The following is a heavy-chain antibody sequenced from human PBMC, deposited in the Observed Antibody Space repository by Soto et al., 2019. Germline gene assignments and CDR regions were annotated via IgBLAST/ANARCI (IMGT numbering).Heavy chain of an antibody. CDR3: ARGRGYSYGLNP. V-gene: IGHV4-30-4*01. J-gene: IGHJ5*02. D-gene: IGHD5-18*01. CDR1: GGSISSNTNY. CDR2: ISYSGTT. Sequence: PSETLSLTCTVSGGSISSNTNYWSWIRQPPGEGLEWIGFISYSGTTSYSPSLKSRAAISLDTSKNQFSLSLSSVTATDTAVYYCARGRGYSYGLNPWGQGTLVTVSS.